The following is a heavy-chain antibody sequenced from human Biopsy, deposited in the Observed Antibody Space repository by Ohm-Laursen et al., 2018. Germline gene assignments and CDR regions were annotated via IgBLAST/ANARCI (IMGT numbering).Heavy chain of an antibody. CDR2: ISPYNGDT. J-gene: IGHJ4*02. Sequence: ASVKVSCKASGYTSTNYGISWVRQAPGQGLEWMGWISPYNGDTDYAQKLQGRVTITTDTSTSTAYMDLRSLRSDDTAVYYCARDRWPHVTLLGLVVFDFWGQGTLVIVSS. D-gene: IGHD3-3*01. CDR1: GYTSTNYG. CDR3: ARDRWPHVTLLGLVVFDF. V-gene: IGHV1-18*01.